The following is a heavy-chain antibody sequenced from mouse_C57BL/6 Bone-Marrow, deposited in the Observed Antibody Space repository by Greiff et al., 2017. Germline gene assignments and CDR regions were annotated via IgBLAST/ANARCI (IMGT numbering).Heavy chain of an antibody. CDR1: GYAFSSSW. J-gene: IGHJ4*01. V-gene: IGHV1-82*01. CDR3: ASYGYDVYYYAMDY. CDR2: IYPGDGDT. Sequence: VKLQESGPELVKPGASVKISCKASGYAFSSSWMNWVKQRPGKGLEWIGRIYPGDGDTNYNGKFKGKATLTADKSSSTAYMQLSSLTSEDSAVYFCASYGYDVYYYAMDYWGQGTSVTVSS. D-gene: IGHD2-2*01.